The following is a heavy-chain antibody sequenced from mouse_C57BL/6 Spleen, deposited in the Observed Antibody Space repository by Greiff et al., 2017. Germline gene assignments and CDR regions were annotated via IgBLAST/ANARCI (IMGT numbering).Heavy chain of an antibody. CDR2: FHPYNDDT. V-gene: IGHV1-47*01. CDR1: GYTFTTYP. Sequence: QVQLQQSGAELVKPGASVKMSCKASGYTFTTYPLEWMKQNHGKSLEWIGNFHPYNDDTKYNEKFKGKATLTVEKSSSTVYLELSRLTSDDSAVYYCARGYYGSSYDDWFAYWGQGTLVTVSA. J-gene: IGHJ3*01. D-gene: IGHD1-1*01. CDR3: ARGYYGSSYDDWFAY.